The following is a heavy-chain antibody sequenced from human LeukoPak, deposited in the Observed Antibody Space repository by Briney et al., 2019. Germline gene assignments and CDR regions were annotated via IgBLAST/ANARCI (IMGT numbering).Heavy chain of an antibody. CDR1: GASITSYY. CDR2: IHHTGST. Sequence: SETLYLTCTVSGASITSYYWSWIRQPPGKTLEWIGYIHHTGSTNSQPSLRSRVTISVDTSKNQFSLKLSSVTAADTAVYYCARAPPGDTPDYWGQGTLVTVSS. V-gene: IGHV4-59*01. J-gene: IGHJ4*02. D-gene: IGHD3-16*01. CDR3: ARAPPGDTPDY.